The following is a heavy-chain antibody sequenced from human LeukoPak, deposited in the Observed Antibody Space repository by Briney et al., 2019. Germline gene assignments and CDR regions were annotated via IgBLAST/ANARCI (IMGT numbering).Heavy chain of an antibody. CDR2: INPNSGGT. CDR1: GYTFTGYY. J-gene: IGHJ5*02. V-gene: IGHV1-2*02. Sequence: ASVKVSCKASGYTFTGYYMHWVRQAPGQGLEWMGWINPNSGGTNYAQKFQGRVTMTRDTSISAAYMELSRLRSDDTAVYYCARVGRSSRNWFDPWGQGTLVTVSS. D-gene: IGHD6-13*01. CDR3: ARVGRSSRNWFDP.